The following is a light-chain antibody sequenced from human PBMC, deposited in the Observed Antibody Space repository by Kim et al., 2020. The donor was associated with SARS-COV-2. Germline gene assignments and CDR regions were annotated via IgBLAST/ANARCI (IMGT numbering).Light chain of an antibody. J-gene: IGLJ3*02. CDR1: SSDVGGYNR. Sequence: GQSVTITCTGTSSDVGGYNRVSWYQQHPGKVPKLRIYEVTKRPSGVPDRFSGSKSGNTASLTVSGLQPEDEADYYCSSFAGRNNWVFGGGTKLTVL. CDR2: EVT. V-gene: IGLV2-8*01. CDR3: SSFAGRNNWV.